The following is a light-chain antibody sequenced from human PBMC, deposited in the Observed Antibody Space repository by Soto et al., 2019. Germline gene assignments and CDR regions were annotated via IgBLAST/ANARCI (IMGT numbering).Light chain of an antibody. CDR3: QQYHSWPFT. CDR1: QSISND. J-gene: IGKJ3*01. Sequence: EIVMTQSPATLSVSPGERATLSCRASQSISNDLAWYQQKPGQPPRVLIYGASTRATDIPARFSGSGSGTEFTLTISSLQSEDFAAYYWQQYHSWPFTFGPGTKVDIK. CDR2: GAS. V-gene: IGKV3-15*01.